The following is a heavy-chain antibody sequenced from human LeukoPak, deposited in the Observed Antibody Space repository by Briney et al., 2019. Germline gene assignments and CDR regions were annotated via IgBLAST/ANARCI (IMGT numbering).Heavy chain of an antibody. CDR2: ISAYNGNT. CDR1: GYTFTSYG. V-gene: IGHV1-18*01. J-gene: IGHJ4*02. D-gene: IGHD3-22*01. CDR3: ARDHPLYDRRDFDY. Sequence: GASVKVSCKASGYTFTSYGISWVRQAPGQGLEWMGWISAYNGNTNYAQKLRGRVTMTTDTSTSTAYMELRSLRSDDTAVYYCARDHPLYDRRDFDYWGQGTLVTVSS.